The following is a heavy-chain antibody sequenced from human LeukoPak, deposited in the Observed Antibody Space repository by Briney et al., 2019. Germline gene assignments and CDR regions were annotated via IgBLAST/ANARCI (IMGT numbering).Heavy chain of an antibody. D-gene: IGHD2-2*02. V-gene: IGHV5-51*01. CDR2: IYPGGSDT. CDR3: ARDGGLNTRDAFDI. Sequence: GESLQISCKGSGSRFTTYWIGWVRQMPGKGLGLMGIIYPGGSDTRYSPSFQGHVTISADKSISSAYLQWSSLKASDTAMYYCARDGGLNTRDAFDIWGQGTMVSVSS. CDR1: GSRFTTYW. J-gene: IGHJ3*02.